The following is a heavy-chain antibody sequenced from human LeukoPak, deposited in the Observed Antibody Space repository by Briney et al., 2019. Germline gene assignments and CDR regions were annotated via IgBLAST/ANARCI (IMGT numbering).Heavy chain of an antibody. CDR1: GDSITDSGWS. CDR2: VSDRGMP. Sequence: PSETLSLTCFVSGDSITDSGWSWGWVRQPPGKRLEWIGTLPYDENVSDRGMPSYNPSLKSRVTISADTSKNHLSLKLNSVTAADTASYYCARLTLTGVGGRGWFDSWGQGAPVIVSS. J-gene: IGHJ5*01. CDR3: ARLTLTGVGGRGWFDS. V-gene: IGHV4-39*02. D-gene: IGHD3-3*01.